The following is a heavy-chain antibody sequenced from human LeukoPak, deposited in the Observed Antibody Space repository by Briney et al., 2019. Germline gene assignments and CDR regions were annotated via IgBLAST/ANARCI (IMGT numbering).Heavy chain of an antibody. CDR2: IYYSGST. V-gene: IGHV4-39*07. CDR1: GGSISSSSYY. J-gene: IGHJ4*02. CDR3: ARDALLWFGEFN. D-gene: IGHD3-10*01. Sequence: SETLSLTCTVSGGSISSSSYYWGWIRQPPGKGLEWIGSIYYSGSTYYNPSLKGRVTISVDTSKNQFSLKLSSVTAADTAVYYCARDALLWFGEFNWGQGTLVTVSS.